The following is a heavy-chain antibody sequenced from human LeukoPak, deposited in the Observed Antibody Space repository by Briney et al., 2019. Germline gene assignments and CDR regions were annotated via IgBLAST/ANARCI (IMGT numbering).Heavy chain of an antibody. D-gene: IGHD1-1*01. CDR3: ASLSGPGEAHDF. V-gene: IGHV3-23*01. Sequence: GGSLRLSCAASGITLSNYGMRWVRPAPGKGREWVSSIRGRGDSTYYADSVKGPFTISTDNSTNTLYLHMKSLRAADTALYYFASLSGPGEAHDFWGEGTLVTVSS. CDR2: IRGRGDST. CDR1: GITLSNYG. J-gene: IGHJ4*02.